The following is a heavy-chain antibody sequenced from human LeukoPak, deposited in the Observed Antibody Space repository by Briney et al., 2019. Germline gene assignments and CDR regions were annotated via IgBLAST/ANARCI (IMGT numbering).Heavy chain of an antibody. D-gene: IGHD6-13*01. V-gene: IGHV1-8*01. J-gene: IGHJ5*02. CDR2: MNPNSGNT. CDR3: ARRAAGGNWFDP. Sequence: ASVKVSRKASGYTFTSYDINWVRQATGQGLEWMGWMNPNSGNTGYAQKFQGRVTMTRNTSISTAYMELSSLRSEDTAVYYCARRAAGGNWFDPWGQGTLVTVSS. CDR1: GYTFTSYD.